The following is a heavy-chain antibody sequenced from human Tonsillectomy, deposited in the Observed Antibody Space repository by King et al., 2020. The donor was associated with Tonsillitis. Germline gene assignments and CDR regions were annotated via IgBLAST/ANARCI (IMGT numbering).Heavy chain of an antibody. V-gene: IGHV4-38-2*02. CDR1: GYSISSGYY. Sequence: VQLQESGPGLVKPSETLSLTCGVSGYSISSGYYWGWIRQPPGKGLEWIGSMYHSGSTYYNPSLKSRVTISVDTSKNQFSLKLSSVTAADTAVYYCAREGATLLRFGEFPNWFDPWGQGTLVTVSS. D-gene: IGHD3-10*01. CDR2: MYHSGST. J-gene: IGHJ5*02. CDR3: AREGATLLRFGEFPNWFDP.